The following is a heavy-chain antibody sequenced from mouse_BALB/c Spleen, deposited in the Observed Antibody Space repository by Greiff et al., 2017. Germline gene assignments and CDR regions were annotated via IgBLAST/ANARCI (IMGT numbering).Heavy chain of an antibody. Sequence: EVKVVESGGGLVKPGGSLKLSCAASGFTFSSYAMSWVRQSPEKRLEWVAEISSGGSYTYYPDTVTGRFTISRDNAKNTLYLEMSSLRSEDTAMYYCARDYYGSSRYAMDYWGQGTSVTVSS. CDR2: ISSGGSYT. V-gene: IGHV5-9-4*01. J-gene: IGHJ4*01. D-gene: IGHD1-1*01. CDR3: ARDYYGSSRYAMDY. CDR1: GFTFSSYA.